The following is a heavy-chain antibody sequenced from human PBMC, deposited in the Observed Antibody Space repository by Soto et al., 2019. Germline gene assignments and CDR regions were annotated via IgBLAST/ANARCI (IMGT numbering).Heavy chain of an antibody. CDR1: GFTFSSYA. Sequence: PGGSLRLSCAASGFTFSSYAMSWVRQAPGKGLEWVSAISGSGGSTYYADSVKGRFTISRDNSKNTLYLQMNSLRAEDTAVYYCAKDGDYSNYETIYYYYYMDVWGKGTTVTVSS. V-gene: IGHV3-23*01. CDR3: AKDGDYSNYETIYYYYYMDV. J-gene: IGHJ6*03. D-gene: IGHD4-4*01. CDR2: ISGSGGST.